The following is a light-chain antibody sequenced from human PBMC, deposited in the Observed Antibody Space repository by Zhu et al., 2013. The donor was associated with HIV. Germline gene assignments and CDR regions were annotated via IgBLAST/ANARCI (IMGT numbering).Light chain of an antibody. Sequence: EIVLTQSPGTLSLSPGERATLSCRASRSVSNYLAWYQQKPGQAPRLLIYGASTRATGIPARFRGTGSGTEFSLTISSLQSEDFAVYYCQQYDSSPLTFGGGTKVEI. V-gene: IGKV3-15*01. CDR2: GAS. CDR3: QQYDSSPLT. CDR1: RSVSNY. J-gene: IGKJ4*01.